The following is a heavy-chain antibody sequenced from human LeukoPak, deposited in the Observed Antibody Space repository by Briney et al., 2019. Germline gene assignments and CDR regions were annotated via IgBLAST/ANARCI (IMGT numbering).Heavy chain of an antibody. D-gene: IGHD1-7*01. CDR3: ARKRVWNYVFAY. V-gene: IGHV1-2*02. J-gene: IGHJ4*02. Sequence: ASVKVSCKASGYTFTGYYMHWVRQAPGQGLEWMGWINPNSGGTNYAQKFQGRVTLTRDTSIRTLYMEVTSLTSDDTAVYYCARKRVWNYVFAYGGQGTLVTVSS. CDR1: GYTFTGYY. CDR2: INPNSGGT.